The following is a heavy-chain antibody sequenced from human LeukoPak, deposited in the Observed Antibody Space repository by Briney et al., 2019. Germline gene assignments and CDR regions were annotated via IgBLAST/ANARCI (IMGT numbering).Heavy chain of an antibody. CDR3: VSCRSADLILYY. J-gene: IGHJ4*02. CDR2: IHSGGDT. CDR1: GFTINSNY. Sequence: PGGSLRLSCAVSGFTINSNYMSWVRQAPGKGLEWVSVIHSGGDTYYADSVKGRFTISRDNSESTLYLQMNSLRAEDTAVYYCVSCRSADLILYYWGQGTLVTVSS. V-gene: IGHV3-53*01. D-gene: IGHD2-2*01.